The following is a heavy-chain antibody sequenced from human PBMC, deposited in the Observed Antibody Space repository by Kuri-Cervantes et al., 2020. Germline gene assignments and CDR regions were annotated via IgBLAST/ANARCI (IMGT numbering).Heavy chain of an antibody. V-gene: IGHV4-34*01. CDR1: GGSFSGYY. Sequence: ESLKISCAVYGGSFSGYYWSWIRQPPGKGLEWIGEINHSGSTNYNPSLKSRVTISVDTSKNQFSLKLSSVTAADTAVYYCARGRDYYDSRGQELDYWGQGTLVTVSS. J-gene: IGHJ4*02. CDR2: INHSGST. CDR3: ARGRDYYDSRGQELDY. D-gene: IGHD3-22*01.